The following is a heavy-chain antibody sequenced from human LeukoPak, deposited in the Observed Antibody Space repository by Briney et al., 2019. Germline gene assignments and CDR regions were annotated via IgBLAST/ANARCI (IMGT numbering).Heavy chain of an antibody. D-gene: IGHD6-19*01. V-gene: IGHV3-23*01. CDR1: GFTFSGYA. J-gene: IGHJ4*02. Sequence: GGSLTLSCAASGFTFSGYAMSWVRQAPGEGLEWVSGVSGSGGTTYHADFVKGRFTISRDNSKNTLYLQMNSPRAEDTAVYFCAKAAGYSSGWLDYWGQGILVTVSS. CDR2: VSGSGGTT. CDR3: AKAAGYSSGWLDY.